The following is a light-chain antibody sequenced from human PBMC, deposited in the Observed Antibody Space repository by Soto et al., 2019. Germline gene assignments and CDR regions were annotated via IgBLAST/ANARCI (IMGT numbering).Light chain of an antibody. CDR3: QQSYSMPQT. V-gene: IGKV1-39*01. CDR2: AAS. J-gene: IGKJ2*01. CDR1: QNINNY. Sequence: DIQMTQSPSSLSASVLDSVTITCRASQNINNYLSWYQHKPGKAPKLLIYAASKLQSGVPSSFSGSRSGTEFTLNIRRLYPEDFATYYCQQSYSMPQTFGQGTKLEIK.